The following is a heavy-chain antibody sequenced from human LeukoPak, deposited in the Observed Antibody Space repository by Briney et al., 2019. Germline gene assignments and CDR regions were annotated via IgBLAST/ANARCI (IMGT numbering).Heavy chain of an antibody. CDR1: GFTFSSYA. D-gene: IGHD3-16*02. J-gene: IGHJ4*02. CDR3: AKDRRLGELSLSYFDY. Sequence: GSLSLSCAASGFTFSSYAMSWGRPAPGKGGGWGSAIIGSGGSTCYADSVKGRFTISRGNSKNTLYLQMNSLRAEDTAVYYCAKDRRLGELSLSYFDYWGQGTLVTVSS. CDR2: IIGSGGST. V-gene: IGHV3-23*01.